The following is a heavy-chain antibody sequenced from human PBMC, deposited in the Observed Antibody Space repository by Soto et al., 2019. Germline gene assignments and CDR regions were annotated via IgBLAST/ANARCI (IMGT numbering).Heavy chain of an antibody. V-gene: IGHV1-18*01. J-gene: IGHJ6*02. CDR2: ISAYNGNT. CDR1: GYTFTSYG. Sequence: QVQLVQSGAEVKKPGASVKVSCKASGYTFTSYGISWVRQAPGQGLEWMGWISAYNGNTNYAQKLQGRVSMTTDTSTSTAYMELRSLRSADTAVYYCARDPGYPTGGALYGMDDWGQGTTVTVSS. D-gene: IGHD5-18*01. CDR3: ARDPGYPTGGALYGMDD.